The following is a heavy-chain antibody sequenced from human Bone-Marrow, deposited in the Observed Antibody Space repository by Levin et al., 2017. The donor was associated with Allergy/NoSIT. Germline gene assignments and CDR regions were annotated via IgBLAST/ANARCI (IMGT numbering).Heavy chain of an antibody. D-gene: IGHD3-10*01. CDR2: INGDGYDT. J-gene: IGHJ5*02. CDR3: ASRGP. V-gene: IGHV3-74*01. CDR1: GFTFSSYW. Sequence: GGSLRLSCAASGFTFSSYWMHWVRQAPGKGLVWVSRINGDGYDTNYADSVKGRFTISRDNAKNILYLQMNSLRPDDTAVYYCASRGPWGQGTLVTVSS.